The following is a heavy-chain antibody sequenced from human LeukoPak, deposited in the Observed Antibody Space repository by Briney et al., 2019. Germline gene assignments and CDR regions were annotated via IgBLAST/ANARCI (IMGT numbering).Heavy chain of an antibody. CDR1: GGSFSSEA. J-gene: IGHJ4*02. CDR3: GRKAGDCGGGSCYSIDY. D-gene: IGHD2-15*01. V-gene: IGHV1-69*05. Sequence: ASVKVSCKAFGGSFSSEAISWVRQAPGQGLEWMGGIIPICGTANYAQKFQGRVTITTDESTSTAYMEVSSLRSEDTAVYYCGRKAGDCGGGSCYSIDYWGQGTLVTVSS. CDR2: IIPICGTA.